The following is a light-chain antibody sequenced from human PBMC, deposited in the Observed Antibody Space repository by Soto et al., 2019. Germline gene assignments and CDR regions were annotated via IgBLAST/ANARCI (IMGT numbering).Light chain of an antibody. Sequence: EIVLTQSPGTLSLSPGERATLSCRASQSVSSSYLAWYQQKPGQPPRLLIFDASNRATGIPDRFSGSGSGTDFTLTISSLEPEDFAVYYCQHYGRSPPSWTFGQGTKVEIQ. CDR1: QSVSSSY. V-gene: IGKV3-20*01. CDR3: QHYGRSPPSWT. CDR2: DAS. J-gene: IGKJ1*01.